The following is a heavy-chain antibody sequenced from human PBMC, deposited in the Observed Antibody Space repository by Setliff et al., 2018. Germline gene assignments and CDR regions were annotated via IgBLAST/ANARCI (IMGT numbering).Heavy chain of an antibody. CDR1: GFTFSDYW. V-gene: IGHV3-7*01. Sequence: HPGGSLRLSCAAFGFTFSDYWMSWVRQAPGQGLEWVASIKQDGSEKHYADSAKGRFTVSRDNAKNSLYLQMNSLRAEDTAVYYCASAGHSGSWFPFDAFHIWGQGTMVTVSS. CDR2: IKQDGSEK. CDR3: ASAGHSGSWFPFDAFHI. D-gene: IGHD6-13*01. J-gene: IGHJ3*02.